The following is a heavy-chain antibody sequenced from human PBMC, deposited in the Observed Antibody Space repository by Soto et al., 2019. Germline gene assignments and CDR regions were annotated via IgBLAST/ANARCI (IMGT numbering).Heavy chain of an antibody. J-gene: IGHJ4*02. CDR2: ISGSGTSR. D-gene: IGHD3-10*01. V-gene: IGHV3-23*01. CDR1: GFTFSTYA. CDR3: AKELLRLGESLERYFDY. Sequence: GGSLRLSCAASGFTFSTYAMSWVRQAPGKGLEWVSAISGSGTSRYYADSVKGRFTISRDNSKNTLLLQLNSLRVEDTAIYYCAKELLRLGESLERYFDYWGQGTLVTVSS.